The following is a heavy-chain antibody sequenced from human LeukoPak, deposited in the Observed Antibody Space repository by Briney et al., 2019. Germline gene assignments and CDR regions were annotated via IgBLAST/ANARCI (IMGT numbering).Heavy chain of an antibody. CDR1: GFTFSSYW. D-gene: IGHD4-23*01. CDR2: IKQDGSEQ. J-gene: IGHJ5*02. V-gene: IGHV3-7*05. Sequence: GWSLRLSCAASGFTFSSYWMSWVRPAPGKGLEWVANIKQDGSEQYYVDSVKGRFTISRDNAKNSLYLQMNSLRAEDTAVYYCARDHPRLRWNWFDPWGQGTLVTVSS. CDR3: ARDHPRLRWNWFDP.